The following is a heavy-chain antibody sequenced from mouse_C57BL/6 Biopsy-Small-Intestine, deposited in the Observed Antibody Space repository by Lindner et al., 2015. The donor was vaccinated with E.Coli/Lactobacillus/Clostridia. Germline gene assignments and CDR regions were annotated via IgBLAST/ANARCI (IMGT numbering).Heavy chain of an antibody. Sequence: VQLQESGAELERPGTSVKVSCKASGYTFTEYTIHRVKQRSGQGLEWIGWFYPGSGSLKYNDKFKDKATLTADKSSSTVYMELSRLTSEDSAVYFCARHGLDAFYFDYWGQGTTLTVSS. J-gene: IGHJ2*01. CDR3: ARHGLDAFYFDY. V-gene: IGHV1-62-2*01. CDR2: FYPGSGSL. CDR1: GYTFTEYT.